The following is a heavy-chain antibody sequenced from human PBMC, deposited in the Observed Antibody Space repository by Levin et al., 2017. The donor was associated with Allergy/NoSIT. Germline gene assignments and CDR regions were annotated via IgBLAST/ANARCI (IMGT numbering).Heavy chain of an antibody. D-gene: IGHD4-23*01. CDR3: ARDLGDGSVTPAGAMGV. CDR2: INPKTGRT. V-gene: IGHV1-2*04. J-gene: IGHJ6*02. Sequence: ASVKVSCKASGYTFTDYYIHWVRQAPGQGPEWMGWINPKTGRTSYARNIEDWVTMTRDASVSTASMALTNLNSDAASVSYCARDLGDGSVTPAGAMGVWGQGTTVTVSS. CDR1: GYTFTDYY.